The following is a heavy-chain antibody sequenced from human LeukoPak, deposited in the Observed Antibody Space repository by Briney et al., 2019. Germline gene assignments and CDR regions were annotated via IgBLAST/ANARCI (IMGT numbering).Heavy chain of an antibody. V-gene: IGHV1-2*02. CDR1: GYTFTYRY. Sequence: ASVKVACKASGYTFTYRYLHWVRQAPGQGLEWMSWINPNSGGTNYAQRFQGRVTLTRDTSISTAYMELSRLKSDDTAVYYCARDLYSSATDLYSSAWTGAFDVWGQGTMVTVSS. CDR2: INPNSGGT. J-gene: IGHJ3*01. CDR3: ARDLYSSATDLYSSAWTGAFDV. D-gene: IGHD6-19*01.